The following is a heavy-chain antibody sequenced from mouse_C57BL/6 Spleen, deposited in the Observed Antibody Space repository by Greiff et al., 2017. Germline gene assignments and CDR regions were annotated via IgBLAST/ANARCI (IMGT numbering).Heavy chain of an antibody. Sequence: QVQLQQSGAELVMPGASVKLSCKASGYTFTSYSMHWVKQRPGQGLEWIAKIDPGGSYTNYNQKFKGKSTMSVDKSSSTPYMQLSSLTSEDSAVYYCARGRFAYWGQGTLVTVSA. V-gene: IGHV1-69*01. J-gene: IGHJ3*01. CDR1: GYTFTSYS. CDR2: IDPGGSYT. CDR3: ARGRFAY.